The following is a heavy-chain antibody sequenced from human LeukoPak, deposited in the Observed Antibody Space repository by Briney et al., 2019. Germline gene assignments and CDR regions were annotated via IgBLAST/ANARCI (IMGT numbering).Heavy chain of an antibody. Sequence: GGSLRLSCAASGCTFSNAWMTWVRQAPGKGLEWVSYISSGGSIIYYADSVRGRFTISRDNAKNSLYLQMNSLRAEDTAVYYCARFARFGDLQGGGYFDYWGQGTLVTVSS. J-gene: IGHJ4*02. D-gene: IGHD3-16*01. CDR3: ARFARFGDLQGGGYFDY. V-gene: IGHV3-48*04. CDR2: ISSGGSII. CDR1: GCTFSNAW.